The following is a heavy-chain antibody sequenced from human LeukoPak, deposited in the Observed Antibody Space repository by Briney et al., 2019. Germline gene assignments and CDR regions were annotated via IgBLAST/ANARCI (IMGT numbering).Heavy chain of an antibody. J-gene: IGHJ5*02. CDR2: IYYSGST. CDR3: ARHRLLWFGELGYRFDP. CDR1: GGSVSSGSYY. Sequence: SETLSLTCTVSGGSVSSGSYYWSWIRQPPGKGLEWIGYIYYSGSTNYNPSLKSRVTISVDTSKNQFSLKLSSVTAADTAVYYCARHRLLWFGELGYRFDPWGQGTLVTVSS. D-gene: IGHD3-10*01. V-gene: IGHV4-61*01.